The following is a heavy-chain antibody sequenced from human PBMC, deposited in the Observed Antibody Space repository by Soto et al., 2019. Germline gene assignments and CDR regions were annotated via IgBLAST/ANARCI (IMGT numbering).Heavy chain of an antibody. V-gene: IGHV3-30-3*01. CDR3: ARERPYDGSGIAFDY. D-gene: IGHD3-10*01. Sequence: QVQLVESGGGVVQPGRSLRLSCAASGFTFSSYAMHWVRQAPGKGLEWVAVISYDGSNKYYADSVKGRFTISRDNSKNTLYMEMSRLRAEETAVYYWARERPYDGSGIAFDYWGQGTLVTVSS. CDR1: GFTFSSYA. CDR2: ISYDGSNK. J-gene: IGHJ4*02.